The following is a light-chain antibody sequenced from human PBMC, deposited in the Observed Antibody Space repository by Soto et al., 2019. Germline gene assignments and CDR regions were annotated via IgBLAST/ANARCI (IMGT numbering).Light chain of an antibody. CDR3: SSYAGSNHFV. CDR2: EVT. J-gene: IGLJ1*01. CDR1: SSDVDAYNY. Sequence: QSVLTQPPSASGSPRQSVTISCTGTSSDVDAYNYVSWYQQHPGTAPKLVIFEVTKRPSGIPDRFSGSKSGNTASLTVSGLQAEDEADYYCSSYAGSNHFVFGTGTKVTVL. V-gene: IGLV2-8*01.